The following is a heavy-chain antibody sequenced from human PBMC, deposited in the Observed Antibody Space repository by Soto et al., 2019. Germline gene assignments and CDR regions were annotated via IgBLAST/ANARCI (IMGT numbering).Heavy chain of an antibody. J-gene: IGHJ4*02. Sequence: GGSLSLSCAASGFTFTNAWMHWVRQAPGKGLEWFGRIKSKTDAGTTDYAAPVKGRFTISRDDSKNKLYLEMNSLKSDDTAMYYCTTDAAVLLWFWARKTSADYRGQGTLVTVSS. CDR1: GFTFTNAW. CDR2: IKSKTDAGTT. V-gene: IGHV3-15*01. CDR3: TTDAAVLLWFWARKTSADY. D-gene: IGHD3-10*01.